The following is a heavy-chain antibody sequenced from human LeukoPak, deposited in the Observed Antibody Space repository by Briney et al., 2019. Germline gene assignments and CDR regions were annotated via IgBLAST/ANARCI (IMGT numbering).Heavy chain of an antibody. CDR3: AMEGFDI. CDR1: GFNVNSYY. CDR2: LSSGDNT. Sequence: GSLRLSCAASGFNVNSYYMSWVRQAPGRGLEWVSALSSGDNTHYADSVNGRFTISRDNSKNTLYLQMNSLRVEDTAIYYCAMEGFDIWGQGTMVTVSS. J-gene: IGHJ3*02. V-gene: IGHV3-53*03.